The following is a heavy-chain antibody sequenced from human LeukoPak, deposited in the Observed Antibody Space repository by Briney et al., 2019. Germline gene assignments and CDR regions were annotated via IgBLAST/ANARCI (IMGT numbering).Heavy chain of an antibody. V-gene: IGHV3-30-3*01. CDR2: ISYDGSNK. J-gene: IGHJ6*02. CDR1: GFTFSSYA. CDR3: ARGLITMVRGVNLGYYGMDV. Sequence: GGSLRLSCAASGFTFSSYATHWVRQAPGKGLEWVAVISYDGSNKYYADSVKGRFIISRDNSKNTLYLQMNSLRAEDTAVYYCARGLITMVRGVNLGYYGMDVWGQGTTVTVSS. D-gene: IGHD3-10*01.